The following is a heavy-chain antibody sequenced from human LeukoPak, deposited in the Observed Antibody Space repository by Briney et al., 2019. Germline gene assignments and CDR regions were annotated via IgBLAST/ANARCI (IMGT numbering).Heavy chain of an antibody. J-gene: IGHJ4*02. CDR3: GRDLRVVRGAVFDY. D-gene: IGHD3-10*01. CDR2: INSDGSST. V-gene: IGHV3-74*01. CDR1: GFTFSSYW. Sequence: GGSLRLSCAASGFTFSSYWMHWVRQAPGKGLVWVSRINSDGSSTSYADSVKGRFTISRDNAKNTLYLQMNSLRAEDTAVYYRGRDLRVVRGAVFDYWGQRTLVTVSS.